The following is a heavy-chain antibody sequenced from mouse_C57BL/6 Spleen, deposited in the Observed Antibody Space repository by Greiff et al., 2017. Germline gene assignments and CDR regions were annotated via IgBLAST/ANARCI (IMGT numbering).Heavy chain of an antibody. V-gene: IGHV1-43*01. J-gene: IGHJ3*01. CDR3: ARGGYYGSRRLAY. D-gene: IGHD1-1*01. CDR1: GYSFTGYY. Sequence: EVQLQQSGPELVKPGASVKISCKASGYSFTGYYMHWVKQSSEKSLEWIGEINPSTGGTSYNQKFKGKATLTVDKSSSTAYMQLKSLTSEDSAVYYCARGGYYGSRRLAYWGQGTLVTVSA. CDR2: INPSTGGT.